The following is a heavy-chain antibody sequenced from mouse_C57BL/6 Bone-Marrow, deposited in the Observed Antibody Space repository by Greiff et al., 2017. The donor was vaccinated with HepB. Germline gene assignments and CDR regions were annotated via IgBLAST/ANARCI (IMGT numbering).Heavy chain of an antibody. Sequence: EVHLVESGGGLVQPGGSLSLSCAASGFTFTDYYMSWVRQPPGKALEWLGFIRNKANGYTTEYSASVKGRFTISRDNSQSILYLQMNALRAEDSATYYCARYYYGREDYWGQGTSVTVSS. J-gene: IGHJ4*01. CDR2: IRNKANGYTT. D-gene: IGHD1-1*01. CDR3: ARYYYGREDY. CDR1: GFTFTDYY. V-gene: IGHV7-3*01.